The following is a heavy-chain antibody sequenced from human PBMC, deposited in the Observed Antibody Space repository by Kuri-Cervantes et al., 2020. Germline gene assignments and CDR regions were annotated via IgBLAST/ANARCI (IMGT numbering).Heavy chain of an antibody. CDR1: GDSFSNDY. J-gene: IGHJ6*03. CDR3: ARPYSSYYYTDV. Sequence: SETLSLTCTVSGDSFSNDYWSWIRQSPGKGLEWIGYIYYSGSTNYNPSLKSRVTISVDTSKNQFSLKLSSVTAADTAVYYCARPYSSYYYTDVWGKGTTVTVSS. V-gene: IGHV4-59*01. CDR2: IYYSGST. D-gene: IGHD2-15*01.